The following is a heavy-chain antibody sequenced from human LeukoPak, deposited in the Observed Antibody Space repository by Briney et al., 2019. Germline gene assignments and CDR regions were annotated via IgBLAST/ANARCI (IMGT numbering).Heavy chain of an antibody. J-gene: IGHJ3*02. Sequence: SETLSLTCTVSGGSISSGSYYWSWIRQPAGKGLEWIGRIYTSGSTNYNPSLKSRVTMSVDTSKNQFSLKLSSVTAADTAVYYCARVARILYFDAFDIWGQGTMVTVSS. CDR2: IYTSGST. CDR3: ARVARILYFDAFDI. V-gene: IGHV4-61*02. CDR1: GGSISSGSYY. D-gene: IGHD2-15*01.